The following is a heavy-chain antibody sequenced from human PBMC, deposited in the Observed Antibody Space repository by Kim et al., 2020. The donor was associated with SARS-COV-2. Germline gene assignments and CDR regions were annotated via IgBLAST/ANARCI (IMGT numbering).Heavy chain of an antibody. CDR2: IIPIFGTA. CDR3: ARVGIVGATSPALHFDY. CDR1: GGTFSSYA. J-gene: IGHJ4*02. D-gene: IGHD1-26*01. Sequence: SVKVSCKASGGTFSSYAISWVRQAPGQGLEWMGGIIPIFGTANYAQKFQGRVTITADESTSTAYMELSSLRSEDTAVYYCARVGIVGATSPALHFDYWGQGTLVTVSS. V-gene: IGHV1-69*13.